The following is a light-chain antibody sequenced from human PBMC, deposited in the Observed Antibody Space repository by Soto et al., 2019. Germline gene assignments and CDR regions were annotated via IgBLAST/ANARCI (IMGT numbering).Light chain of an antibody. V-gene: IGKV3-20*01. CDR1: QSVPRSY. CDR2: GTS. CDR3: QQYGTSPRT. J-gene: IGKJ1*01. Sequence: EIVLTQSPGTLSLSPGERATLSCRASQSVPRSYLAWYQQKPGQAPRLLIYGTSSRATGIPDRFSGSGPGTDFTLTISRLEPEDFAVYYCQQYGTSPRTFGQGTKVDIK.